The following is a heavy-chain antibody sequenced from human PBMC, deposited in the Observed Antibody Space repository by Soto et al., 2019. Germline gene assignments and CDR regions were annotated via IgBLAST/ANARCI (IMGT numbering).Heavy chain of an antibody. J-gene: IGHJ2*01. D-gene: IGHD3-22*01. Sequence: QVQLQESGPGLVKPSQTLSLTCTVSGASIRSGGYYWSWIRQHPGKGLEWIGYIYYTGSTYYNPSLQSRVTISVDTSKNQFSLKLSSVTAADTAVYYCARTHTEYYYDSSARYFDLWGRGTLVPVSS. V-gene: IGHV4-31*03. CDR2: IYYTGST. CDR1: GASIRSGGYY. CDR3: ARTHTEYYYDSSARYFDL.